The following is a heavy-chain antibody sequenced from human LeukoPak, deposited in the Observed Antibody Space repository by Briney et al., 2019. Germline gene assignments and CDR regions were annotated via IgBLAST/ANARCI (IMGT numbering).Heavy chain of an antibody. CDR3: ARDPGGSAKFDF. V-gene: IGHV4-61*01. CDR2: IYYSGNT. CDR1: GGSVISGSYH. J-gene: IGHJ4*02. Sequence: SETLSLTCTVSGGSVISGSYHWNWIRQPPGKGLEWIGYIYYSGNTNYNSSLKSRVTISVDTSKNQFSLKLSSVTAADTAVYYCARDPGGSAKFDFWGQGTLVTVSS. D-gene: IGHD3-10*01.